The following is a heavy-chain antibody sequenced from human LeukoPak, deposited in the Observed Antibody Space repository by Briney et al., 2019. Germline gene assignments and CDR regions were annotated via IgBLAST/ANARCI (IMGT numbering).Heavy chain of an antibody. CDR1: GGSFSGYY. CDR2: INHSGST. V-gene: IGHV4-34*01. J-gene: IGHJ3*02. D-gene: IGHD3-9*01. Sequence: PSETLSLTCAVYGGSFSGYYWSWIRQPPGKGLEWIGEINHSGSTNYNPSLKSRVTISADTSKNQFSLKLSSVTAADTAVYYCARASRADWLSYKRAFDIWGQGTMVTVSS. CDR3: ARASRADWLSYKRAFDI.